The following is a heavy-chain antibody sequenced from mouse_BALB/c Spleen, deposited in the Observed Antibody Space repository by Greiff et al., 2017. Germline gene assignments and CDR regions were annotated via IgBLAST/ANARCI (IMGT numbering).Heavy chain of an antibody. J-gene: IGHJ3*01. CDR2: ISYSGST. Sequence: EVQLVESGPGLVKPSQSLSLTCTVTGYSITSDYAWNWIRQFPGNKLEWMGYISYSGSTSYNPSLKSRISITRDTSKNQFFLQLNSVTTEDTATYDCARSHGNYRAWFAYWGQGTLVTVSA. D-gene: IGHD2-1*01. CDR1: GYSITSDYA. V-gene: IGHV3-2*02. CDR3: ARSHGNYRAWFAY.